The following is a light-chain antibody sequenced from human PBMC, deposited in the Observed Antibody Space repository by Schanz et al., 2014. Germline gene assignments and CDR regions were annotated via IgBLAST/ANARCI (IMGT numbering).Light chain of an antibody. CDR1: SSNLGASYD. CDR3: QSYDSSLSGKI. V-gene: IGLV1-40*01. Sequence: QSVLTQPPSVSGAPGQRVTISCTGSSSNLGASYDVQWYQQLPGTAPKLLIYESNNRPSGVPDRFSGSKSGTSASLAITGLQAEDEADYYCQSYDSSLSGKIFGGGTKLTVL. CDR2: ESN. J-gene: IGLJ2*01.